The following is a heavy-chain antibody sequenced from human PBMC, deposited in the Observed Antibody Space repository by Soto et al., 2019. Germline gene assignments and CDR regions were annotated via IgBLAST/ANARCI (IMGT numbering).Heavy chain of an antibody. D-gene: IGHD3-3*01. CDR3: ARVSDFWSGYYYGMDV. Sequence: SETLSLTCAVYGGSFSGYYWSWIRQPPGKGLEWIGEINHSGSTNYNPSLKSRVTISVDTSKNQFSLKLSSVTAADTAVYYCARVSDFWSGYYYGMDVWGQGTTVTVSS. CDR2: INHSGST. CDR1: GGSFSGYY. V-gene: IGHV4-34*01. J-gene: IGHJ6*02.